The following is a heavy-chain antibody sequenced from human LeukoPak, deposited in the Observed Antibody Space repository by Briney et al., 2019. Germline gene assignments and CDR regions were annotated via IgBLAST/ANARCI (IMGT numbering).Heavy chain of an antibody. Sequence: ASVKVSCKASGGTFSSYAISWVRQAPGQGLEWMGRIIPIFGTANYAQKFQGRVTMTRNTSISTAYMELSSLRSEDTAVYYCARGLEGEFDPWGQGTLVTVSS. V-gene: IGHV1-69*05. J-gene: IGHJ5*02. CDR3: ARGLEGEFDP. D-gene: IGHD1-26*01. CDR1: GGTFSSYA. CDR2: IIPIFGTA.